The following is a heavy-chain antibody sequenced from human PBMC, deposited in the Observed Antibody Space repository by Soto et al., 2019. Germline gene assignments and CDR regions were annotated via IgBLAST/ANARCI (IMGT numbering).Heavy chain of an antibody. CDR3: ARRGLSYYDSSGYFDY. D-gene: IGHD3-22*01. CDR1: GGSISSSNW. CDR2: IYHSGST. V-gene: IGHV4-4*02. Sequence: PSETLSLTCAVSGGSISSSNWWSWVRQPPGKGLEWIGEIYHSGSTNYNPSLKSRVTISVDKSKNQFSLKLSSVTAADTAVYYCARRGLSYYDSSGYFDYWGQGTLVTVSS. J-gene: IGHJ4*02.